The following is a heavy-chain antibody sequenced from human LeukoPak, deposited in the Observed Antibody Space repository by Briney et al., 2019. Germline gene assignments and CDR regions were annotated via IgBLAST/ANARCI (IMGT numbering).Heavy chain of an antibody. Sequence: GGSLRLSCEGSAFIFSGHWMNWVRQAPGKGLEYVSAISSNGGSTYYADSVKGRFTISRDNSKNTLYLQMSSLRAEDTAVYYCVKDLHSSGWYGAYWGQGTLVTVSS. V-gene: IGHV3-64D*06. CDR1: AFIFSGHW. CDR2: ISSNGGST. D-gene: IGHD6-19*01. J-gene: IGHJ4*02. CDR3: VKDLHSSGWYGAY.